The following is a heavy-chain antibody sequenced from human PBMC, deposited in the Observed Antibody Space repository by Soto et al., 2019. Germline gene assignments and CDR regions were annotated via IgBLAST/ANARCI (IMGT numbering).Heavy chain of an antibody. CDR3: ARSPDYGDYERD. D-gene: IGHD4-17*01. Sequence: ASVKVSCKASGYSFTSYDVNWVRQATGQGLEWMGWINANNGNTNFAQKFQGRVTMTRDTSTSTAYMELRSLRSDDTAVYYCARSPDYGDYERDWSQGTLVTVSS. J-gene: IGHJ4*02. CDR1: GYSFTSYD. CDR2: INANNGNT. V-gene: IGHV1-18*01.